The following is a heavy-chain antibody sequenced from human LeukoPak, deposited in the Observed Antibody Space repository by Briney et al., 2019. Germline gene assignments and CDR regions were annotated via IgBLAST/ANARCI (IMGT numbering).Heavy chain of an antibody. CDR3: AREDSVDTAMDLRPGYFDY. CDR2: INPNSGGT. V-gene: IGHV1-2*02. J-gene: IGHJ4*02. D-gene: IGHD5-18*01. CDR1: GYTFTGYY. Sequence: ASVKVSCKASGYTFTGYYMHWVRQAPGQGLEWMGWINPNSGGTNYAQKFQGRVTMTRDTSISTAYMELSRLRSDDTAVYYCAREDSVDTAMDLRPGYFDYWGQGTLVTVSS.